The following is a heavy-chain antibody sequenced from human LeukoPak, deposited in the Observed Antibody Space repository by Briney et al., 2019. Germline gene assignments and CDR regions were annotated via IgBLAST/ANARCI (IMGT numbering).Heavy chain of an antibody. CDR2: INPNSGGT. D-gene: IGHD3-16*02. CDR3: AQGDMITFGGVIVSLHFDY. J-gene: IGHJ4*02. CDR1: GYTFTGYY. Sequence: GASVKVSCKASGYTFTGYYMHWVRQAPGQGLAWMGWINPNSGGTNYAQKFQGRVTMTRDTSISTAYMELSRLRSDDTAVYYCAQGDMITFGGVIVSLHFDYWGQGTLVTVSS. V-gene: IGHV1-2*02.